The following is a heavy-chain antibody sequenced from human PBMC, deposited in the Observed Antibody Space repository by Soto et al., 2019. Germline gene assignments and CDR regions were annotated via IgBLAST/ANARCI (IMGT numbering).Heavy chain of an antibody. V-gene: IGHV5-51*01. Sequence: HGESLKISCKGSGYSFTSYWIGWVRQMPGKGLEWMGIIYPGDSDTRYSPSFQGQVTISADKSISTAYLQWSSLKASDTALYYCARPDTQYSRSHDAFDIWGQGTMVTVSS. CDR1: GYSFTSYW. D-gene: IGHD6-6*01. CDR3: ARPDTQYSRSHDAFDI. J-gene: IGHJ3*02. CDR2: IYPGDSDT.